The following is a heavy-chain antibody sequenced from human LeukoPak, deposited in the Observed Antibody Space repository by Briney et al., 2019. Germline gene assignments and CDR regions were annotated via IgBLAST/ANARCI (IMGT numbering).Heavy chain of an antibody. CDR3: ARGGEDYCDYLSGY. Sequence: GGSLRLSCAASGFTFSSYAMHWVRQAPGKGLEYVSDISSNGGSTYYANSVKGRFTISRDNSKNTLYLQMGSLRAEDMAVYYCARGGEDYCDYLSGYWGQGTLVTVSS. V-gene: IGHV3-64*01. D-gene: IGHD4-17*01. CDR2: ISSNGGST. J-gene: IGHJ4*02. CDR1: GFTFSSYA.